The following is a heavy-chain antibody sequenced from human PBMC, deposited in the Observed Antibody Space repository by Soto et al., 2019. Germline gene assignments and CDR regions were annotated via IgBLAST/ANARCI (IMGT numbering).Heavy chain of an antibody. V-gene: IGHV3-21*01. CDR3: ATSYVVSHPYGMDV. Sequence: GGSLRLSCAASGVRFSDYGMNWVRQAPGKGLEWVSSISGSSNYIYYADSVKGRFTISRDNAKNSLHLQMSSLRAEDTAVYYCATSYVVSHPYGMDVWGQGTTVTVSS. CDR2: ISGSSNYI. D-gene: IGHD3-10*02. CDR1: GVRFSDYG. J-gene: IGHJ6*02.